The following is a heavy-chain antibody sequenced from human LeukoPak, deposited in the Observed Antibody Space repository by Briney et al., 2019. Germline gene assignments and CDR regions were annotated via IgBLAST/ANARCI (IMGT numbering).Heavy chain of an antibody. V-gene: IGHV4-30-2*01. CDR3: ARTKGSGAFDI. Sequence: PSETLSPTCAVSGGSISSGGYSWSWIRQPPGKGLEWIGYIYHSGSTYYNPSLKSRVTISVDRSKNQFSLKLSSVTAADTAVYYCARTKGSGAFDIWGQGTMVTVSS. D-gene: IGHD2-8*01. CDR2: IYHSGST. CDR1: GGSISSGGYS. J-gene: IGHJ3*02.